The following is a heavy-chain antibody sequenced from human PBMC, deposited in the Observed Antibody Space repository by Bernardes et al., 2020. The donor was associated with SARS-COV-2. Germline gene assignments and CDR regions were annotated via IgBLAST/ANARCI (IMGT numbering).Heavy chain of an antibody. J-gene: IGHJ6*03. V-gene: IGHV3-73*01. CDR1: GFTFSGTD. CDR3: VRSSATERYYMDV. CDR2: IKTRTYSYAT. Sequence: GGSLRLSCAASGFTFSGTDMHWVRMASGKGLEWLGRIKTRTYSYATATGASVKGRFTISRDDSKNTAFLQMNSLKTEDTAVYYCVRSSATERYYMDVWGKGTTVTVSS. D-gene: IGHD3-3*01.